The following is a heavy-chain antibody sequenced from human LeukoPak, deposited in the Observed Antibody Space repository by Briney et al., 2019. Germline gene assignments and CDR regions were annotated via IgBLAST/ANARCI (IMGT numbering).Heavy chain of an antibody. Sequence: PGGSLRLSCAASGFTFSSYALSWVRQAPGKGLEWVSSLSGSGYNTYYADSVKGRFTISRDNSKNTVYLQMNSLRAEDTAVYYCXKDPYGTRYFDYLGQGTLVTVSS. D-gene: IGHD2-2*01. CDR3: XKDPYGTRYFDY. CDR1: GFTFSSYA. CDR2: LSGSGYNT. V-gene: IGHV3-23*01. J-gene: IGHJ4*02.